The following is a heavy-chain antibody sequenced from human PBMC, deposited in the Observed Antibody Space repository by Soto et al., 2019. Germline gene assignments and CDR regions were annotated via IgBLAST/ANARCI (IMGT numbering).Heavy chain of an antibody. J-gene: IGHJ5*02. CDR3: ARDHRGDNSGGRFDP. CDR2: ISTYNGDT. V-gene: IGHV1-18*01. Sequence: QVQLVQSGAEVKKPGASVKVSCKASGYTFTSYGVCWVRQAPGHGLEWMGWISTYNGDTKIAHKFQGRVTMTTHRSTSTANMALRSLRADDTAGYCCARDHRGDNSGGRFDPWGQGTLVTVSS. D-gene: IGHD7-27*01. CDR1: GYTFTSYG.